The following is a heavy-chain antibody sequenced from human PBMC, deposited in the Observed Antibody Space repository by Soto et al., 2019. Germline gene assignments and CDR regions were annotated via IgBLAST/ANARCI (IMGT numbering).Heavy chain of an antibody. CDR1: GYTFTSYG. D-gene: IGHD3-10*01. CDR2: ISAYNGNT. CDR3: ARWDYYGSGSYFPQYYYGMDV. Sequence: QVQLVQSGAEVKKPGASVKVSCKASGYTFTSYGISWVRQAPGQGLEWRGWISAYNGNTNYAQKLQGRVNMTTDISTRTAYLELRSLRSDATAVYYCARWDYYGSGSYFPQYYYGMDVWGRGTTVTVSS. V-gene: IGHV1-18*04. J-gene: IGHJ6*02.